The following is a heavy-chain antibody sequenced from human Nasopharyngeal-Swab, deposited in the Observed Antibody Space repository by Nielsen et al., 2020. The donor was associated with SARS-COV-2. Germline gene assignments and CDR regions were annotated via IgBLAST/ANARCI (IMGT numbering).Heavy chain of an antibody. CDR2: INHSGST. CDR1: GGSFSGYY. D-gene: IGHD3-10*01. V-gene: IGHV4-34*01. J-gene: IGHJ6*03. CDR3: ATMVYYYMDV. Sequence: SQTLSLTCAVYGGSFSGYYRSWIRQPPGKGLEWIGEINHSGSTNYNPSLKSRVTISVDTSKNQFSLKLSSVTAADTAVYYCATMVYYYMDVWGKGTTVTVSS.